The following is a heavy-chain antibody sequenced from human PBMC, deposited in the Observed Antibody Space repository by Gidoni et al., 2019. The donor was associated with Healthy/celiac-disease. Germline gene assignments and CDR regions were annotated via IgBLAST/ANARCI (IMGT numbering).Heavy chain of an antibody. Sequence: QVQLVQSGAEVKKPGASVKVSCKASGYTFTSYDINWVRQATGQGLEWMGWMNPNSGNTGYAQKFQGRVTMTRNTSISTAYMELSSLRSEDTAVYYCAREGYSSGWYEVYYYYGMDVWGQGTTVTVSS. CDR3: AREGYSSGWYEVYYYYGMDV. CDR1: GYTFTSYD. J-gene: IGHJ6*02. CDR2: MNPNSGNT. V-gene: IGHV1-8*01. D-gene: IGHD6-19*01.